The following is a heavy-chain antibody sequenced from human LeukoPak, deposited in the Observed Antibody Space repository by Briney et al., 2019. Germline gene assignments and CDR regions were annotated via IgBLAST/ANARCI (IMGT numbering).Heavy chain of an antibody. CDR1: GYTFTVYY. J-gene: IGHJ4*02. Sequence: ASVKVSCKASGYTFTVYYIHWVRQAPGQGLEWMGWINPNSGDTKYAQKFQDRVIMARDTSSSPTYMELSRLRSDDTAVYYCARVLSSSWYGFDYWGQGTLVTVSS. CDR3: ARVLSSSWYGFDY. D-gene: IGHD6-13*01. CDR2: INPNSGDT. V-gene: IGHV1-2*02.